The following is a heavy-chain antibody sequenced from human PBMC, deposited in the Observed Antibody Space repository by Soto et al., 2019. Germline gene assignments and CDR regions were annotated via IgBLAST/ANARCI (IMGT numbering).Heavy chain of an antibody. CDR1: GGSISNSNYY. D-gene: IGHD3-16*02. CDR3: ARQIYDFVWWTYRPFYFDY. J-gene: IGHJ4*02. V-gene: IGHV4-39*01. Sequence: QLQLQESGPGLLTPSETLSLTCTVSGGSISNSNYYWGWIRQPPGKGLEWIGSIYYSGSTYYNPSLQRRVTISVDTSKNPFSLNLRSVTAADTAVYYCARQIYDFVWWTYRPFYFDYWGQGTLVTVSS. CDR2: IYYSGST.